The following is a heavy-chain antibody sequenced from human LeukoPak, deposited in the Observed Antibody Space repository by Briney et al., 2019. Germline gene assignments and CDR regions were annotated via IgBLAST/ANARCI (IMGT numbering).Heavy chain of an antibody. Sequence: VGSLRLSCAASGFTVSSNYMSWVRQAPGKGLEWVSVIYSGGSTYYAGSVKGRFTISRDNSKNTLYLQMNSLRAEDTAVYYCARIRRFPNWFDPWGQGTLVTVSS. CDR1: GFTVSSNY. CDR2: IYSGGST. V-gene: IGHV3-66*01. J-gene: IGHJ5*02. CDR3: ARIRRFPNWFDP. D-gene: IGHD2-21*01.